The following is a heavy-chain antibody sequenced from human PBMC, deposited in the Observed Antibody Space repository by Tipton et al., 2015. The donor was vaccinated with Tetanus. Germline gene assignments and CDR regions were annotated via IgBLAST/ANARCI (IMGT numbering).Heavy chain of an antibody. Sequence: NWIRQPPGKGLEWVSSISSTTSYIYYADSVKGRFTISRDNAKNSLYLQMDSLRVEDTAVYYCASGSALDYWGQGALVTVSS. V-gene: IGHV3-21*01. CDR3: ASGSALDY. J-gene: IGHJ4*02. D-gene: IGHD6-25*01. CDR2: ISSTTSYI.